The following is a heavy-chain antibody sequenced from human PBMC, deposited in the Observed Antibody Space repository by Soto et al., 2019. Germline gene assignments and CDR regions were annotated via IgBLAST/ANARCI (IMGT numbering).Heavy chain of an antibody. CDR2: IYYSGST. CDR1: GGSMSSYY. J-gene: IGHJ6*02. D-gene: IGHD3-10*01. Sequence: SETLSLTCTFCGGSMSSYYWSWIRQPPGKGLEWIGYIYYSGSTNYNPSLKSRVTMSVDTPKNQFSLKLSSVTAADTAVYYCARRGYGPGFPYYYGMDVWGQGTTVTVSS. V-gene: IGHV4-59*01. CDR3: ARRGYGPGFPYYYGMDV.